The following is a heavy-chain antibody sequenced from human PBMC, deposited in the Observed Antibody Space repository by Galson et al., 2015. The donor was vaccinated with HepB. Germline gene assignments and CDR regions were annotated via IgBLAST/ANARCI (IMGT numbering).Heavy chain of an antibody. V-gene: IGHV3-73*01. D-gene: IGHD6-19*01. Sequence: SLRLSCAASGFTFGGSAIHWVRQASGKGPEWVGLIKSKANNYATWYVPSLKGRFTISRDDSKNMAYLHMKSLKTEDTAVYYCTRLGDFSGYSSRWGQGTLVTVSS. CDR3: TRLGDFSGYSSR. CDR2: IKSKANNYAT. CDR1: GFTFGGSA. J-gene: IGHJ4*02.